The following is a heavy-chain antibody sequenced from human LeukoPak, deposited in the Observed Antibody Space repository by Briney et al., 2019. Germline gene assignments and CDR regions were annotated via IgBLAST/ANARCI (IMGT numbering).Heavy chain of an antibody. CDR3: ARVIEGYYDSSAQYGGYFDY. Sequence: SETLSLTCAVYGGSFSGHYWSWIRQPPGKGLEWIGEINHSGSTDYNPSLKSRVTISVDTSKNQFSLKVGSVTAVDTAVYYCARVIEGYYDSSAQYGGYFDYWGQGTLVTVSS. J-gene: IGHJ4*02. CDR1: GGSFSGHY. D-gene: IGHD3-22*01. V-gene: IGHV4-34*01. CDR2: INHSGST.